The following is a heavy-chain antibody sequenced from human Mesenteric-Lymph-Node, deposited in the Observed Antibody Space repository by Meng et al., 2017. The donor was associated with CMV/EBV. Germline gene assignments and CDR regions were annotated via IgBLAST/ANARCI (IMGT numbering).Heavy chain of an antibody. CDR3: ARGGLVPAADDAFDI. Sequence: SETLSLTCTVSGGSISSSGYYWGWIRQPPGRRLEWIGSIYYSGSTSYNPSLKSRVTISVDTSKNQFSLKLSSVTPADTAMYYCARGGLVPAADDAFDIWGQGTMVTVSS. CDR1: GGSISSSGYY. D-gene: IGHD2-2*01. J-gene: IGHJ3*02. V-gene: IGHV4-39*07. CDR2: IYYSGST.